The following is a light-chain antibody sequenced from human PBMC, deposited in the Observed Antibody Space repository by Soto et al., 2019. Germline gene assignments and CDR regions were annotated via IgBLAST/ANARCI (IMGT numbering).Light chain of an antibody. CDR1: SSNIGDNF. CDR2: DNN. V-gene: IGLV1-51*01. Sequence: QSVLTQPPSMSAAPGQKVTISCSGSSSNIGDNFVSWYQRLPETAPKLLIYDNNKRPSGIPDRFSGSKSGTSATLGITGLQTGDEADYYCGTWDGSLSAEVFGGGTQLTVL. J-gene: IGLJ3*02. CDR3: GTWDGSLSAEV.